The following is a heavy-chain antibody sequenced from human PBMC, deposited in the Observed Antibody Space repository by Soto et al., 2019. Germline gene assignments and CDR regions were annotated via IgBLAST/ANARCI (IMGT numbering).Heavy chain of an antibody. V-gene: IGHV5-51*01. D-gene: IGHD6-6*01. CDR1: GYSFTSYW. Sequence: PGEFLKISCKGSGYSFTSYWIGWVRQMPGKGLEWMGIIYPGDSDTRYSPSFQGQVTISADKSISTAYLQWSSLKASDTAMYYCARHPYSSIAARPDYYYYGMDVWGQGTTVTVSS. CDR3: ARHPYSSIAARPDYYYYGMDV. CDR2: IYPGDSDT. J-gene: IGHJ6*02.